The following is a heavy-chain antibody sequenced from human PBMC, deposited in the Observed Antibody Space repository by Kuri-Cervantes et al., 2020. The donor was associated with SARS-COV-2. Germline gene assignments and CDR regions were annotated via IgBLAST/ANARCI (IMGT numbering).Heavy chain of an antibody. CDR1: GLTFSNAW. CDR2: IKSKTDGGTR. CDR3: TTGQWELQYYFDY. J-gene: IGHJ4*02. Sequence: GGSLRLSCVASGLTFSNAWMTWVRQAPGKGLEWVGRIKSKTDGGTRDYAAPVKGRFTISRDDSKNTLYLQVNSRKTEDTAIYYCTTGQWELQYYFDYWGQGTLVTVSS. D-gene: IGHD3-10*01. V-gene: IGHV3-15*01.